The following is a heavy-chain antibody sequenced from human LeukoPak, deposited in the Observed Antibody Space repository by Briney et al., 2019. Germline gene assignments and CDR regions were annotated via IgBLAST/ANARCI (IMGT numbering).Heavy chain of an antibody. J-gene: IGHJ4*02. CDR2: MNSDGSDT. V-gene: IGHV3-20*04. CDR3: ARRAGAYSHPYDY. CDR1: GFTFDDYG. D-gene: IGHD4/OR15-4a*01. Sequence: GGSLRLSCAASGFTFDDYGMSWVRQAPGKGLEWVARMNSDGSDTAHADSVKGRFTISRDNAKNTLYLQRDRLRAEDTAVYYCARRAGAYSHPYDYWGQGTLVTVSS.